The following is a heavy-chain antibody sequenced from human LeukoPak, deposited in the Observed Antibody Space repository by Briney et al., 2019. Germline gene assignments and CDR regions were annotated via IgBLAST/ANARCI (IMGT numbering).Heavy chain of an antibody. V-gene: IGHV3-7*01. D-gene: IGHD1-26*01. J-gene: IGHJ4*02. Sequence: GGSLRLSCAASGFTFSSYWMSWGREAPGKGLEWVANIKQDGSEKYYVDSVKGRFTISRDNAKNSLYLQMNSLRAEDTAVYYCASGAGTFDYWGQGTLVTVSS. CDR3: ASGAGTFDY. CDR1: GFTFSSYW. CDR2: IKQDGSEK.